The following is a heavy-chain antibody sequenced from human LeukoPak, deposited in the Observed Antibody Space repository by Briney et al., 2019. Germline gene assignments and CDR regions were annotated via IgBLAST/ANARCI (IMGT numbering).Heavy chain of an antibody. V-gene: IGHV5-51*01. CDR1: GYSFTSYW. Sequence: GESLKISCKGSGYSFTSYWIGWVRQMPGKGLEWMAIIYPGDSHIIYSPSFQGQVTISADKSISTAYLQWSSLKASDTAMYYCARPDYGASDYWGQGTLVTVSS. CDR2: IYPGDSHI. J-gene: IGHJ4*02. CDR3: ARPDYGASDY. D-gene: IGHD3-16*01.